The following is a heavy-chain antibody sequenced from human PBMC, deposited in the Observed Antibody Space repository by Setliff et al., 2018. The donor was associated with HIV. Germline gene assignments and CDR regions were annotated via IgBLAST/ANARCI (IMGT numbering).Heavy chain of an antibody. CDR2: ISDSGGGT. CDR1: GFAFSTYA. Sequence: GSLRLSCAASGFAFSTYATSWVRQAPGKGLEWVSAISDSGGGTYYADSVKGRFTVSRDNSKYTLYLQMNSLRVEDTAVYYCAKDKGSSGWSAWGQGTLVTVSS. V-gene: IGHV3-23*01. D-gene: IGHD6-19*01. CDR3: AKDKGSSGWSA. J-gene: IGHJ5*02.